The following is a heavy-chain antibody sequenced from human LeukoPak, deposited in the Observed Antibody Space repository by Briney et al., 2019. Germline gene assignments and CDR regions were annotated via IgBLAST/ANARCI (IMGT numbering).Heavy chain of an antibody. CDR1: GGTFGSYA. D-gene: IGHD1-1*01. V-gene: IGHV1-69*05. J-gene: IGHJ3*02. CDR3: ARVGGTRSDAFDI. CDR2: IIPIFGTA. Sequence: GASVKVSCKASGGTFGSYAISWVRQAPGQGREWMGGIIPIFGTANYAQKFQGRVTITTDESTSTAYMELSSLRSEDTAVYYCARVGGTRSDAFDIWGQGTMVTVSS.